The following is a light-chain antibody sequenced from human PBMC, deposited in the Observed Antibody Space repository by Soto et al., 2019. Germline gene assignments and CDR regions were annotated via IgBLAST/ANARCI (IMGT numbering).Light chain of an antibody. Sequence: EIALTQSPATLSLSPGERATLSCTASQSVSSYLAWYQQRPGQAPRLLIYDASNRATGIPARFSGSGSGTEFTLTISSLQSEDFAVYYCQQYNNWPLTFGQGTKVDIK. CDR2: DAS. J-gene: IGKJ1*01. CDR1: QSVSSY. CDR3: QQYNNWPLT. V-gene: IGKV3-11*01.